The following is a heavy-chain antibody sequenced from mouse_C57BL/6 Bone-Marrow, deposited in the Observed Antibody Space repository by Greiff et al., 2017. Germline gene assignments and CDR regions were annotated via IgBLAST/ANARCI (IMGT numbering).Heavy chain of an antibody. CDR3: ARQIYYDYDGFYYAMDY. J-gene: IGHJ4*01. D-gene: IGHD2-4*01. V-gene: IGHV5-6*01. CDR1: GFTFSSYG. Sequence: EVQLVESGGGLVKPGGSLKLSCAASGFTFSSYGMSWVRQTPDKRLEWVATISSGGSYTYYPDSVKGRFTISRDNAKNTLYLQMSSLKSEDTAMYYCARQIYYDYDGFYYAMDYWGQGTSVTVSS. CDR2: ISSGGSYT.